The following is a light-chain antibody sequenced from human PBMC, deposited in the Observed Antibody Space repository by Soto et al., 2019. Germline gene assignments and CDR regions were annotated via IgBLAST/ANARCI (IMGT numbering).Light chain of an antibody. J-gene: IGKJ4*01. CDR3: QQANSFPFT. CDR1: QSVSSN. V-gene: IGKV3-15*01. CDR2: GAS. Sequence: EIVMTQSPATLSVSPGERATLSCRASQSVSSNLAWYQQKPGQAPRLLIYGASTRATGIPARFSGSGSGTEFTLTISSLQSEDLAVYYCQQANSFPFTFGGGTKVEI.